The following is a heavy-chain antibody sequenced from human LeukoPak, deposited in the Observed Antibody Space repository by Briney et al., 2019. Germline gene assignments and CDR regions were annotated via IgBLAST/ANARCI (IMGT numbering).Heavy chain of an antibody. D-gene: IGHD3-10*01. J-gene: IGHJ4*02. CDR2: ISSSSSTI. Sequence: GGSLRLSCAASGFTFSSYSMNWVRQAPGKGLEWVSYISSSSSTIYYADSVKGRFTISRDNAKNSLYLQMNSLRAEDTAVYYCARDQGFPRPQGFDYWGQGTLVTVSS. CDR1: GFTFSSYS. CDR3: ARDQGFPRPQGFDY. V-gene: IGHV3-48*01.